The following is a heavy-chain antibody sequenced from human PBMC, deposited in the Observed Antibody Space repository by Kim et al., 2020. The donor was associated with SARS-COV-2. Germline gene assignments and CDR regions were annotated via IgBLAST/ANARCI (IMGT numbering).Heavy chain of an antibody. CDR2: ISYDGSNK. CDR3: ARDSYYGSGSHYYYYGMDV. J-gene: IGHJ6*02. Sequence: GGSLRLSCASSGFTFSSYAMHWVRQAPGKGLEWVAVISYDGSNKYYADSVKGRFTISRDNSKNTLYLQMNSLRAEDTAVYYCARDSYYGSGSHYYYYGMDVWGQGTTVTVSS. D-gene: IGHD3-10*01. CDR1: GFTFSSYA. V-gene: IGHV3-30*04.